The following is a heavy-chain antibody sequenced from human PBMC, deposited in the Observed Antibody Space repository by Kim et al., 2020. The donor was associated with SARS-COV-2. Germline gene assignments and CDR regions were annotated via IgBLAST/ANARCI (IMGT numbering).Heavy chain of an antibody. Sequence: ASVKVSCKTSGHFFTRDSIHWVRQAPGQGLEWMGGIDCGNGNTIYSQKFQGRVTFTTDTSASTAYMELSFLRSEDSAVYYCLGGFYFDYWGQGTLGTGSS. D-gene: IGHD3-16*01. J-gene: IGHJ4*02. CDR2: IDCGNGNT. CDR1: GHFFTRDS. V-gene: IGHV1-3*01. CDR3: LGGFYFDY.